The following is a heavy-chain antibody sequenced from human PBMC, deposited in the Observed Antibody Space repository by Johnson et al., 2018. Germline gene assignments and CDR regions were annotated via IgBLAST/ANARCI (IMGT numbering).Heavy chain of an antibody. CDR3: ARQDSSRLYFQH. CDR1: GFTFSSYS. CDR2: ICSSSSDI. D-gene: IGHD6-13*01. J-gene: IGHJ1*01. V-gene: IGHV3-21*01. Sequence: EVELLESGGGLVKPGGSLRLSCAASGFTFSSYSMNWVRQAPGKGLEWVSSICSSSSDIYYEDSVKGRFTISRDNAKNSLYLQMNSLRAEDTAVYYCARQDSSRLYFQHWGQGTLVTVSS.